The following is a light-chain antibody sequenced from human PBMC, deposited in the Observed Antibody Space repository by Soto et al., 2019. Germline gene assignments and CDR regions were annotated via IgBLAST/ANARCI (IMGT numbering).Light chain of an antibody. J-gene: IGKJ1*01. CDR1: QSVGGS. CDR2: RAS. V-gene: IGKV3-20*01. Sequence: TVLTQSPATLSLSSGERATLSWRASQSVGGSVAWYQQRPGQAPRLLVYRASNRATGIPDRFSASGSGTDFTLTISRLQHEDFAVYYCQQYESSTRTFCQGTKVDIK. CDR3: QQYESSTRT.